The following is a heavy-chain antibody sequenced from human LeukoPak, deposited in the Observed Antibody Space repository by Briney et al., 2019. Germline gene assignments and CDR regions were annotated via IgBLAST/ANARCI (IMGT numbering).Heavy chain of an antibody. D-gene: IGHD1-14*01. CDR3: ARLAYKGFDY. CDR2: IYYSGST. CDR1: GGSISSSSYY. Sequence: SSETLSLTCTVSGGSISSSSYYWGWIRQPPGKGLEWIGSIYYSGSTYYNPSLKSRVTISVDTSKNQFSLKLSSVTAADTAVYYCARLAYKGFDYWGQGTLVTVSS. V-gene: IGHV4-39*07. J-gene: IGHJ4*02.